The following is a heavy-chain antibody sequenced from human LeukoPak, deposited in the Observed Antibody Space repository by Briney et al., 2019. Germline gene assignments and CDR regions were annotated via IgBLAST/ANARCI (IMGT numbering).Heavy chain of an antibody. CDR1: GYSFTSYW. D-gene: IGHD3-22*01. V-gene: IGHV5-51*01. CDR2: IYPCDSDT. J-gene: IGHJ4*02. CDR3: ARANYDSSGYLGY. Sequence: GESLKISCKGSGYSFTSYWIGRVRQMPGKGLEWVGIIYPCDSDTRYSPSFQGQVTISADKSISTAYLQWSSLKASDTAMYYCARANYDSSGYLGYWGQGTLVTVSS.